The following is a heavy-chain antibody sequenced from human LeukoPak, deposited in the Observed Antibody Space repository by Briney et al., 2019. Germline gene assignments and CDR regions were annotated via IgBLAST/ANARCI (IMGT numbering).Heavy chain of an antibody. Sequence: GGSLRLSCAASGFTFSSYAMSWVRQAPGKGLEWVSAISGSGGSTYYADSVKGRFTISRDNSKNTLYLQMNSLRAEDTAVYYCAKDPWYYGSGSYYNFDYWGQGTLVTVSS. CDR3: AKDPWYYGSGSYYNFDY. J-gene: IGHJ4*02. V-gene: IGHV3-23*01. CDR1: GFTFSSYA. D-gene: IGHD3-10*01. CDR2: ISGSGGST.